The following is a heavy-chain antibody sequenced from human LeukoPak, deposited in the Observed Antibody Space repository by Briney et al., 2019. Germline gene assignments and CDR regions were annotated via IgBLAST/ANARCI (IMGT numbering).Heavy chain of an antibody. CDR1: GFTFSSYG. Sequence: GGSLRLSCAASGFTFSSYGMHWVRQAPGKGLEWVSAISGSGGSTYYADSVKGRFTISRDNSKNTLYLQMNSLRAEDTAVYYCAKRAAAGTAGDYWGQGTLVTVSS. CDR2: ISGSGGST. V-gene: IGHV3-23*01. J-gene: IGHJ4*02. CDR3: AKRAAAGTAGDY. D-gene: IGHD6-13*01.